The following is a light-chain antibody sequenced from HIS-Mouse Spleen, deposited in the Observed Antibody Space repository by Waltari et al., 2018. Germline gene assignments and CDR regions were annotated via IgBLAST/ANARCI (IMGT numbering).Light chain of an antibody. CDR3: QQANSFPSFTLFT. CDR2: AAS. V-gene: IGKV1-12*02. J-gene: IGKJ3*01. CDR1: QGIRSW. Sequence: DIQMTQSPSSVSASVGDRVTIPCRASQGIRSWLAWYQQKPGKAPKLLIYAASSLQSGVPSRFSGSGSGTDFTLTISSLQPEDFATYYCQQANSFPSFTLFTFGPGTKVDIK.